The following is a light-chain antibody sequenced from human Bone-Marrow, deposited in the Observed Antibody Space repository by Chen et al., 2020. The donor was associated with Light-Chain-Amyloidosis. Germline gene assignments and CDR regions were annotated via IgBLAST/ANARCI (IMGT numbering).Light chain of an antibody. CDR3: QSADSSGTYEVI. CDR1: DLPTKY. CDR2: RDT. Sequence: SYELTQPPSVSVSPGQTARITCSGDDLPTKYAYWYQQKPGQAPVVVIHRDTERPSGISERFSGSSSGTTATLTISGVQAEDEADYHGQSADSSGTYEVIFGGGTKLTVL. V-gene: IGLV3-25*03. J-gene: IGLJ2*01.